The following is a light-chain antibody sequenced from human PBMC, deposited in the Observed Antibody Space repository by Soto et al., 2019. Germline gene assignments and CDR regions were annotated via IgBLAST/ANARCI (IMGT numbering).Light chain of an antibody. CDR2: LNSDGSH. CDR3: QTWVTGIQV. CDR1: SGHSSYV. J-gene: IGLJ2*01. Sequence: QPVLTQSPSASASLGASVKLTCTLSSGHSSYVIAWHQQQPEKGPRYLMKLNSDGSHTKGDGIPDRFSGSSSGAERYLTISSLQSEDEADYYCQTWVTGIQVFGGGTKVTVL. V-gene: IGLV4-69*01.